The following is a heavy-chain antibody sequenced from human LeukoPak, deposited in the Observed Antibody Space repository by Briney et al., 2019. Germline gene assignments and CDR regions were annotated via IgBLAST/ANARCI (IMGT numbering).Heavy chain of an antibody. J-gene: IGHJ4*02. V-gene: IGHV3-30*02. Sequence: PGGSLRLSCVVSGSTFSNYWMHWVRQAPGKGLEWVAFIRYDGSDKYYADSVKGRFTISRDNSKNMSYLQMNSLRPEDTAVYHCAKDRSSSPIFDYWGQGTLVTVSS. D-gene: IGHD6-19*01. CDR2: IRYDGSDK. CDR3: AKDRSSSPIFDY. CDR1: GSTFSNYW.